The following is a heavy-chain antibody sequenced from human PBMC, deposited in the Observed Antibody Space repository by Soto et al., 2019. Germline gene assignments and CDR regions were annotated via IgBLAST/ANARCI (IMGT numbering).Heavy chain of an antibody. J-gene: IGHJ6*04. D-gene: IGHD3-16*01. Sequence: QVQLVQSGAEVKKPGSSVKVSCKASGGTFSSYAISWVRQAPGKGLEWMGGIIPIFGTADYAQKFQGRVTTPADEFTTTGKRELRSLSSQATSVYYCARHRGGNHGYYGMDVWGKGSTVCVSS. CDR1: GGTFSSYA. V-gene: IGHV1-69*12. CDR2: IIPIFGTA. CDR3: ARHRGGNHGYYGMDV.